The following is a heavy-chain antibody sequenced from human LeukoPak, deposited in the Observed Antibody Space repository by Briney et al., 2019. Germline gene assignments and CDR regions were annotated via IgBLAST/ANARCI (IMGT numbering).Heavy chain of an antibody. J-gene: IGHJ4*02. CDR3: ARSWALGYYGSGSPFDY. D-gene: IGHD3-10*01. Sequence: ASVTVSCKASGYTFTSYYMHWVRQAPGQGVEWMGIINPSGGSTIYAQKFQGRVTMTRDMSTSTVYMELSSLRSEDTAVYYCARSWALGYYGSGSPFDYWGQGTLVTVSS. CDR1: GYTFTSYY. CDR2: INPSGGST. V-gene: IGHV1-46*01.